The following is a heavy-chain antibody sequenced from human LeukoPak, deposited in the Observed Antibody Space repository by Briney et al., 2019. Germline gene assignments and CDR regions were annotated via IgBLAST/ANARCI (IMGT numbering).Heavy chain of an antibody. CDR1: GFTFSSYA. CDR2: INTSGGTT. D-gene: IGHD3-10*01. V-gene: IGHV3-23*01. Sequence: GGSLRLSCAASGFTFSSYAMSWFRQAPGKGLEWVSGINTSGGTTYYADSVKGRFTISRDNSKNTLYPQLDSLRADDTAIYYCAKDQRGLDAFDIWGQGTMVTVSS. CDR3: AKDQRGLDAFDI. J-gene: IGHJ3*02.